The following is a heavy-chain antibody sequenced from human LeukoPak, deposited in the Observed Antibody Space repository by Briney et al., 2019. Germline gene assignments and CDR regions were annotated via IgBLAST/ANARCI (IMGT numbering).Heavy chain of an antibody. Sequence: SETLSLTCTVSSGSISSYYWSWIRQPPGKGLEWIGYIYYSGSTNYNPSLKSRVTISVDTSKNQFSLKLSSVTAADTAVYYCARGSGYDILTGYAPFDYWGQGTLVTVSS. D-gene: IGHD3-9*01. CDR2: IYYSGST. J-gene: IGHJ4*02. V-gene: IGHV4-59*08. CDR1: SGSISSYY. CDR3: ARGSGYDILTGYAPFDY.